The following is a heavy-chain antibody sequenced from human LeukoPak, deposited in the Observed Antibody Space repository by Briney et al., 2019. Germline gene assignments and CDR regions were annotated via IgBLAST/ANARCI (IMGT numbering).Heavy chain of an antibody. V-gene: IGHV4-38-2*02. D-gene: IGHD3-22*01. CDR3: ARRGNYDSSSFDY. CDR2: IYHSGST. J-gene: IGHJ4*02. CDR1: GYSISSGYY. Sequence: PSETLSLTCTVSGYSISSGYYWDWIRQPPGKGLEWIGRIYHSGSTYYNPSLKSRVTISVDTSKNRFSLNLSSVTAADTAVYYCARRGNYDSSSFDYWGQGTLVIVSS.